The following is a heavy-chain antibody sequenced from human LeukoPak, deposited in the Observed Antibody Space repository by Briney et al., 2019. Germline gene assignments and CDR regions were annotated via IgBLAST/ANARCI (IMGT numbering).Heavy chain of an antibody. CDR1: GFTFSTYT. J-gene: IGHJ4*02. V-gene: IGHV3-21*01. Sequence: GGSLRLSCAASGFTFSTYTMNWVRQAPGKGLEWVSSITTSSSYIYYADSVKGRFTISRDNAKNSLYLQMNSLRAEDTAVYYCARDRMNPEDLYYFDYWGQGTLVTVSS. CDR3: ARDRMNPEDLYYFDY. D-gene: IGHD1-14*01. CDR2: ITTSSSYI.